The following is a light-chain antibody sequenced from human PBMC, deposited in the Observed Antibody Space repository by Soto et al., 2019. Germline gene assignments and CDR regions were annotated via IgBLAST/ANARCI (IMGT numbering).Light chain of an antibody. CDR3: QQYDTYPHT. V-gene: IGKV1-5*03. CDR2: KAS. J-gene: IGKJ2*01. CDR1: QSINSW. Sequence: DIQLTQSPSTLSASVGDRVTITCRASQSINSWLAWYQQRPGKAPKLLIYKASSLQSGVPSRFSGSGPGTEFTLTISRLQPDDFATYYCQQYDTYPHTFGQGTKLEIK.